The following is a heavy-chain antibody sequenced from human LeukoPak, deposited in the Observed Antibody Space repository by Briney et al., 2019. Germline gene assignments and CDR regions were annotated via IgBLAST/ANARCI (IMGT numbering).Heavy chain of an antibody. CDR2: INPKIGGT. D-gene: IGHD6-13*01. Sequence: GASVKVSCKASGYTFTGYYMHWVRQAPGQGLEWMGWINPKIGGTNYAQKFQGRVTMTRDTSISTAYMELSRLRSDDTAVYYCARDLPRIAAAGDYWGQGTLVTVSS. V-gene: IGHV1-2*02. CDR3: ARDLPRIAAAGDY. CDR1: GYTFTGYY. J-gene: IGHJ4*02.